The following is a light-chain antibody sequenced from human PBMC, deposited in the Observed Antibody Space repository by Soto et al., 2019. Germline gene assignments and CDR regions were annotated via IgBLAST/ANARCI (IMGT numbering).Light chain of an antibody. V-gene: IGKV1-5*01. CDR1: QNISVW. CDR2: DAS. CDR3: QQYDSSSPT. Sequence: DIQMTQSPSTLSASVGDGVTITCRASQNISVWLAWYQQRPGKAPKFLIYDASNLETGVSSRFSGSGSGTEFALTIRSLHPDDCANHHCQQYDSSSPTFGQGTKLEIK. J-gene: IGKJ2*01.